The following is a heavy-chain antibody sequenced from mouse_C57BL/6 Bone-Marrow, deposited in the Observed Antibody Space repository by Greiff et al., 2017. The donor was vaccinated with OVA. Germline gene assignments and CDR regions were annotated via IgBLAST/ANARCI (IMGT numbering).Heavy chain of an antibody. D-gene: IGHD2-3*01. J-gene: IGHJ3*01. CDR2: INPSSGYT. CDR3: AGYDGYSAWFAY. Sequence: QVHVKQSGAELAKPGASVKLSCKASGYTFTSYWMHWVKQRPGQGLEWIGYINPSSGYTKYNQKFKDKATLTADKSSSTAYMQLSSLTSEDSAVYYCAGYDGYSAWFAYWGQGTLVTVSA. V-gene: IGHV1-7*01. CDR1: GYTFTSYW.